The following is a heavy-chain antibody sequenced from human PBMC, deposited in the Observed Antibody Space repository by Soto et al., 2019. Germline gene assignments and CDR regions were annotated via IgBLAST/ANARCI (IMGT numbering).Heavy chain of an antibody. Sequence: PSATLSLTCTVSGGSISSYYWSWIRQPPGKGLEWIGYIYHSGSTYYNPSLKSRVTISVDRSKNQFSLRLSSVTAADTAVYYCARAVLNYYYGMDVWGKGTTVTVSS. CDR2: IYHSGST. CDR3: ARAVLNYYYGMDV. D-gene: IGHD3-10*01. V-gene: IGHV4-59*12. CDR1: GGSISSYY. J-gene: IGHJ6*04.